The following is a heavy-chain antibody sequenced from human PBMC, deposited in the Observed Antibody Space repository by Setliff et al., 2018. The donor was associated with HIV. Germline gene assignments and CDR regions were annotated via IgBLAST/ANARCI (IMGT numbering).Heavy chain of an antibody. Sequence: LKISCKGSGYSFTSYWIAWVRQMPGKGLEWMGIIYPGDSDTRYSPSFQGQVTISADKSISTAYLQWSSLKASDTAMYYCARQVPAAIGAFDIWGQGTMVTVSS. V-gene: IGHV5-51*01. J-gene: IGHJ3*02. CDR2: IYPGDSDT. D-gene: IGHD2-2*02. CDR3: ARQVPAAIGAFDI. CDR1: GYSFTSYW.